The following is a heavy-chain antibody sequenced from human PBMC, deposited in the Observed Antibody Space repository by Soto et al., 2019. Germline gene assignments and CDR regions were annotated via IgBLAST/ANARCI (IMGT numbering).Heavy chain of an antibody. CDR1: GYTFTGYY. CDR3: ARDRMETHISSTSYHYYYYGMDV. V-gene: IGHV1-2*04. CDR2: INPNSGGT. J-gene: IGHJ6*04. Sequence: ASVKVSCKSSGYTFTGYYMHWVRQAPGQGLEWMGWINPNSGGTNYAQKFQGWVTMTRDTSISTAYMELSRLRSDDTAVYYCARDRMETHISSTSYHYYYYGMDVWGKGTTVTVSS. D-gene: IGHD2-2*01.